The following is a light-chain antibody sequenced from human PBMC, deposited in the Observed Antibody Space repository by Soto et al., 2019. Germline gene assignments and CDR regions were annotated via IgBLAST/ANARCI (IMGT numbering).Light chain of an antibody. Sequence: EIVLTHSPATLSVSPWGIATLSCRASQSIGDTLAWYQQKPGQAPRLLISDASNRATGIPARFSGSGSGTDFTLTISSLEPEDFAVYYCQHRSEWPVSFGQGTRLEI. CDR2: DAS. CDR1: QSIGDT. J-gene: IGKJ5*01. V-gene: IGKV3-11*01. CDR3: QHRSEWPVS.